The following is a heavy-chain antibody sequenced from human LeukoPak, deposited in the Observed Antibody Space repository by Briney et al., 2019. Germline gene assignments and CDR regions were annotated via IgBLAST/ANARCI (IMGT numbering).Heavy chain of an antibody. CDR2: IIPIFGTA. CDR1: GGTFSSYA. V-gene: IGHV1-69*13. CDR3: ARGTYRGYSGYGFFDY. D-gene: IGHD5-12*01. Sequence: GASVKVSCKASGGTFSSYAISWVRQAPGQGLEWMGGIIPIFGTANYAQKFQGRVTITADESTSTAYMELSSLRSEDTAVYYCARGTYRGYSGYGFFDYWGQGTLVTVSS. J-gene: IGHJ4*02.